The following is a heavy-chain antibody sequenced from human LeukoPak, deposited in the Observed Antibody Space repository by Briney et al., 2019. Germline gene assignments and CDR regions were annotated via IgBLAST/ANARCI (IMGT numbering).Heavy chain of an antibody. CDR1: GYTFTSYG. CDR3: ARADYDFWSGCMDV. Sequence: GASVKVSCKASGYTFTSYGISWVRQAPGQGLEWMGWISAYNGNTNYAQKLQGRVTMTTDTSTSTAYMELRSLRSDDTAVYYCARADYDFWSGCMDVWGQGTTVTVSS. D-gene: IGHD3-3*01. CDR2: ISAYNGNT. V-gene: IGHV1-18*01. J-gene: IGHJ6*02.